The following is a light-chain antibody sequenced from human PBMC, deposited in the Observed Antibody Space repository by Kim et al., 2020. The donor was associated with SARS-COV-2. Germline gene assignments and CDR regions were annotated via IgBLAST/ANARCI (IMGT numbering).Light chain of an antibody. Sequence: QSALTQPASVSGSPGQSITVSCTGTSSDVGGYNYVSWYQQHPGKAPKLIIYDVSNRPSGVSNRFSGSKSGNTASLTIAGLQAEDEADYYCSSYPSSSTLVFGGGTQLTVL. J-gene: IGLJ3*02. V-gene: IGLV2-14*03. CDR1: SSDVGGYNY. CDR3: SSYPSSSTLV. CDR2: DVS.